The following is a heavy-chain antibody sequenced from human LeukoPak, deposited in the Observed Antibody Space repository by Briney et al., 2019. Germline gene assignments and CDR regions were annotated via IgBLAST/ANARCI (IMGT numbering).Heavy chain of an antibody. CDR1: GYTFTIYG. V-gene: IGHV1-18*01. Sequence: ASVKVSFKASGYTFTIYGISRVRQAPGQGLEWMGWISAYNGNTNYAQKLQGRVTMTTDTSTSTAYMELRSLRSDDTAVYYCATEYSSSSLYYYYGMDVWGQGTTVTVSS. CDR3: ATEYSSSSLYYYYGMDV. J-gene: IGHJ6*02. D-gene: IGHD6-6*01. CDR2: ISAYNGNT.